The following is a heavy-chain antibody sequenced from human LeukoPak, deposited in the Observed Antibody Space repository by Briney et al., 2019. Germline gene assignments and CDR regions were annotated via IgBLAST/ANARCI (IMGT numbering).Heavy chain of an antibody. D-gene: IGHD4-17*01. CDR3: ARWKTTVYAFDI. V-gene: IGHV3-66*01. CDR2: IYSGGST. J-gene: IGHJ3*02. CDR1: GFTFSSYA. Sequence: GGSLRLSCAASGFTFSSYAMNWVRQAPGKGLEWVSVIYSGGSTYYADSVKGRFTISRDNSKNTPYLQMDSLRAEDTAVYYCARWKTTVYAFDIWGQGTMVTVSS.